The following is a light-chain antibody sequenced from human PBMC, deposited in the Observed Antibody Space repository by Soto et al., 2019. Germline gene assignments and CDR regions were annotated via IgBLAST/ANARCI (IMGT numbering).Light chain of an antibody. CDR3: SSYTSSSTYV. V-gene: IGLV2-14*01. J-gene: IGLJ1*01. Sequence: QSALTQPASVSGSPGQSITISCTGTSSEVGGYNYVSWYQQHPGKAPKLMIYDVSNRPSGVSNRFSGSKSGNTASLTISGLQAEDEADYYCSSYTSSSTYVFGTGT. CDR2: DVS. CDR1: SSEVGGYNY.